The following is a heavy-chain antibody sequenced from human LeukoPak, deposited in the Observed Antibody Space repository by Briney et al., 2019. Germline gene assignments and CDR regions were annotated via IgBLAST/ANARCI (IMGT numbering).Heavy chain of an antibody. V-gene: IGHV3-20*04. J-gene: IGHJ2*01. CDR3: ARSMSTVTTRYFDL. D-gene: IGHD4-17*01. Sequence: GGSLRLSCAASGFTFDDYGLIWVRQAPGKGLEWVSYITWNGGRTAYADSLKGRVTISRDNAKNSLYLQMNSLRAEDTAFYYCARSMSTVTTRYFDLWGRGTLVTVSS. CDR2: ITWNGGRT. CDR1: GFTFDDYG.